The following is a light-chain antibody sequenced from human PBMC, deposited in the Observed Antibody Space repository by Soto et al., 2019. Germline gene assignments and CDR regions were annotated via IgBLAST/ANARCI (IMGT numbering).Light chain of an antibody. CDR1: QSVSSSY. CDR2: GAS. CDR3: QQYGSSPYT. J-gene: IGKJ2*01. Sequence: EIVLTQSPGTLSLSPGARATLSCRASQSVSSSYLAWYQQKPGQAPRLLIYGASSRATGIPDRFSGSGSGTDFTLTIRRLEPEDLAVYYCQQYGSSPYTFGQGTKLEIK. V-gene: IGKV3-20*01.